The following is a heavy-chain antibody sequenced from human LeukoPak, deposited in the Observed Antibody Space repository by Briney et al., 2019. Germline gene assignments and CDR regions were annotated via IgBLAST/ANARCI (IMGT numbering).Heavy chain of an antibody. J-gene: IGHJ5*02. CDR2: IYHSGST. CDR3: ARDRSTFWSGYSLYNWFDP. Sequence: PSETLSLTCTVSGGSISSGYYWGWIRQPPGKGLEWIGSIYHSGSTYYNPSLKSRVTISAGTSKNQFSLKLSSATAADTAVYYCARDRSTFWSGYSLYNWFDPWGQGTLVTVSS. V-gene: IGHV4-38-2*02. CDR1: GGSISSGYY. D-gene: IGHD3-3*01.